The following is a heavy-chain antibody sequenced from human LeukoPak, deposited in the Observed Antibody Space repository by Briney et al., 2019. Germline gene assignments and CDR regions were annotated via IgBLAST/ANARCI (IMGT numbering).Heavy chain of an antibody. Sequence: SETLSLTCTVSGGSISSGGYYWSWIRQHPGKGLEWIGYIYYSGSTYYNPSLKSRVTISVDTSETQFSLKLSSVTAADTAVYYCARDPGASLADDAFDIWGQGTMVTVSS. D-gene: IGHD2-8*02. V-gene: IGHV4-31*03. CDR2: IYYSGST. CDR1: GGSISSGGYY. J-gene: IGHJ3*02. CDR3: ARDPGASLADDAFDI.